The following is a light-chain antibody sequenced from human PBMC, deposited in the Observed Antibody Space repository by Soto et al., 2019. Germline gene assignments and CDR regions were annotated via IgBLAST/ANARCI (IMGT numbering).Light chain of an antibody. Sequence: DIHLTQSPSFLSASVGDRVTITCRASQGISNYLAWYQQKPGKVPKLPIYAASTLQSGVPSRFSGSGSGTDFTLTISSLQPDDFATYYCQQYTGYSTFGQGTKVDIK. J-gene: IGKJ1*01. V-gene: IGKV1-27*01. CDR3: QQYTGYST. CDR2: AAS. CDR1: QGISNY.